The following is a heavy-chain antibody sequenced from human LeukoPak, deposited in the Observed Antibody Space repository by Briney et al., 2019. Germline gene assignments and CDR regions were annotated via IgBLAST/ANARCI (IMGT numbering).Heavy chain of an antibody. CDR1: GFTFDDYA. CDR2: ISWNSGSI. V-gene: IGHV3-9*01. D-gene: IGHD1-1*01. Sequence: SLRLSCAASGFTFDDYAMHWVRQAPGKGLEWVSGISWNSGSIGYADSVKGRFAISRDNAKNSLYLQMNSLRAEDTALYYCAKFIGTGTTEVADYWGQGTLVTVSS. J-gene: IGHJ4*02. CDR3: AKFIGTGTTEVADY.